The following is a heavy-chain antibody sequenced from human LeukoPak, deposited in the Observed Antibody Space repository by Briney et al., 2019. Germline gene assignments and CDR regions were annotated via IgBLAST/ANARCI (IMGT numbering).Heavy chain of an antibody. D-gene: IGHD5-12*01. J-gene: IGHJ3*02. CDR1: GGSISSYY. Sequence: PSETLSLTCTVSGGSISSYYWSWIRQPPGKGLEWIGYIYYSGSTNYNPSLKSRVTISVDTSKNQFSLKLSSVTAADTAVYYCARVPRGYFGSFDIWGQGTMVTVSS. V-gene: IGHV4-59*01. CDR2: IYYSGST. CDR3: ARVPRGYFGSFDI.